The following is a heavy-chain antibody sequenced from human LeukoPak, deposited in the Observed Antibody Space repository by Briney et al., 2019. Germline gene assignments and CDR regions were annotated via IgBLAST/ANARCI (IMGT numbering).Heavy chain of an antibody. J-gene: IGHJ6*03. D-gene: IGHD1-7*01. CDR3: AREKVSWNFYYYYYMDV. V-gene: IGHV3-48*01. CDR2: ISSSSSTI. CDR1: GFTFSSYS. Sequence: GGSLRLSCAASGFTFSSYSMNWVRQAPGKGLEWVSYISSSSSTIYYADSVKGRFTISRDNAKNSLYLQMNSLRAEDTAVYYCAREKVSWNFYYYYYMDVWGKGTTVTVSS.